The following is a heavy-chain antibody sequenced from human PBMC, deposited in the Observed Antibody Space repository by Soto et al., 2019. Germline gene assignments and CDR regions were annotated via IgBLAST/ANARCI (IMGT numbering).Heavy chain of an antibody. D-gene: IGHD2-2*01. Sequence: GGSLRLSCAASGFTFGSYSMNWVRQAPGKGLEWVSFILSSSGVIYYADSVKGRFTISRDNAKNSLYLQMNSLRAEDTAVYYCARHLRAILLANAMPYYMDVWRKVTTVTVSS. CDR2: ILSSSGVI. CDR3: ARHLRAILLANAMPYYMDV. J-gene: IGHJ6*03. CDR1: GFTFGSYS. V-gene: IGHV3-48*01.